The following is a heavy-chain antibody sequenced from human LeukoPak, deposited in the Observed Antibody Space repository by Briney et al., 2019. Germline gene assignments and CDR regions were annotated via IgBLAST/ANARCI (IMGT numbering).Heavy chain of an antibody. D-gene: IGHD6-19*01. V-gene: IGHV3-33*01. Sequence: GGSLRLSCAASGFTFSSYGTHWVRQAPGKGLEWVAVIWYDGSNKYYADSVKGRFTISRDNSQNTLCLQMNSLRAEDTAVYYCARDLGSGWMEGYFDYWGQGTPVTVSS. CDR2: IWYDGSNK. CDR3: ARDLGSGWMEGYFDY. J-gene: IGHJ4*02. CDR1: GFTFSSYG.